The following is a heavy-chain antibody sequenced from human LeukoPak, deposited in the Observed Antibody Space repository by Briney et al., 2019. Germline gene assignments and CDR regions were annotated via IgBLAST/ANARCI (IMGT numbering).Heavy chain of an antibody. J-gene: IGHJ4*02. V-gene: IGHV3-23*01. D-gene: IGHD1/OR15-1a*01. CDR2: IANGGGST. Sequence: GGTLTLSCAASRFTFSPYDMIWVRQAPGKGLEWFSTIANGGGSTYYADSVKGRFTISRDNSKNTLYLQMNSLRAEDTDVYYCAKSHSVEQRGYFDYWGQGTLVT. CDR3: AKSHSVEQRGYFDY. CDR1: RFTFSPYD.